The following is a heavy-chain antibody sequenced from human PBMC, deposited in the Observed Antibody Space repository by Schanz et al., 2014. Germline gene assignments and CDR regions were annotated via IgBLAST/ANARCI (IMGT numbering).Heavy chain of an antibody. J-gene: IGHJ4*02. CDR3: SRGECSSASCHEVAPPDD. CDR2: ISYSGRT. CDR1: GASISSRDFY. V-gene: IGHV4-31*03. Sequence: QVQLQESGPGLVKPSQTLSLTCTVSGASISSRDFYWSWIRQFPGKGLEWIGYISYSGRTYYSPSLKSRLTMSVDTSKNQFSLRLNSVTAADTAIYYCSRGECSSASCHEVAPPDDWGQGTLVTVSS. D-gene: IGHD2-2*01.